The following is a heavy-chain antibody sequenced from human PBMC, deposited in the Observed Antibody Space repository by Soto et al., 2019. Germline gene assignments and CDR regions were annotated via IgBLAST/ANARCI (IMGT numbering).Heavy chain of an antibody. D-gene: IGHD1-1*01. CDR1: GYTFSTYD. CDR3: ARNKREPGDFAY. J-gene: IGHJ4*02. CDR2: MDPNSGNT. Sequence: ASVKVSCKASGYTFSTYDINWMRQATGQGLEWLGWMDPNSGNTGYAQKFQGRVTLTRDTSISTAYMELSSLTYEDTAVYYCARNKREPGDFAYWGQGTMVTVSS. V-gene: IGHV1-8*01.